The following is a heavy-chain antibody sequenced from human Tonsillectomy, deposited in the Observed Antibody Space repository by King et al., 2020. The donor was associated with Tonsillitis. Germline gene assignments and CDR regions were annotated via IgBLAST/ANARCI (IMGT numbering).Heavy chain of an antibody. CDR1: GFSFSSYG. J-gene: IGHJ6*02. D-gene: IGHD4-17*01. CDR2: IRYDGNNK. CDR3: AKNLRDYGDYYYYYGMDV. V-gene: IGHV3-30*02. Sequence: VQLVESGGGVVQPGGSLRLSCAASGFSFSSYGMHWVRQAPGKGLEWVAFIRYDGNNKYYADSVKGRFTISRDNSKNTLNLQMNSLRAEDTAVYYCAKNLRDYGDYYYYYGMDVWGQGTTVTVSS.